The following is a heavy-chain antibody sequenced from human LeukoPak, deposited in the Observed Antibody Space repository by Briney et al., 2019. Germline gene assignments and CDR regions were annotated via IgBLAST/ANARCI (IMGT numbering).Heavy chain of an antibody. V-gene: IGHV4-34*01. CDR3: ARVSTSSWYSFDY. Sequence: SETLSLTCAVYGESFSGYYWTWIRQPPGKGLEWIGEINHSGSTNYNPSLKSRVTISTDPSKKQFSLNLSPVTAADTAVYYCARVSTSSWYSFDYWGQGTLVTVSS. CDR2: INHSGST. CDR1: GESFSGYY. D-gene: IGHD6-13*01. J-gene: IGHJ4*02.